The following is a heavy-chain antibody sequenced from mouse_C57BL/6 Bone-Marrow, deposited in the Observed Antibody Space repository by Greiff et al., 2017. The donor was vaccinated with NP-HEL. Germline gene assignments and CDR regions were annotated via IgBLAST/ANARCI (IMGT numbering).Heavy chain of an antibody. V-gene: IGHV14-4*01. CDR3: TTDYGSSPY. CDR1: GFNIKDDY. D-gene: IGHD1-1*01. CDR2: IDPENGDT. Sequence: DVQLQESGAELVRPGASVKLSCTASGFNIKDDYMHWVKQRPEQGLEWIGWIDPENGDTEYASKFQGKATITADTSSNTAYLQLSSLTSEDTAVYYCTTDYGSSPYWGQGTTLTVSA. J-gene: IGHJ2*01.